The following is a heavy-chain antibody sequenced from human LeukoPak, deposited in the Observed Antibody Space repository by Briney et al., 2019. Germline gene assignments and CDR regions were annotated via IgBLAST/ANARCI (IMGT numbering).Heavy chain of an antibody. J-gene: IGHJ4*02. CDR3: ARDTPGYGGDDFDY. Sequence: GGSLRLSCAASGFTFNTYGMHRVRQAPGKGLEWMTFIQAGGDEYYYAESVKGRFTVSRDNSKNTLYLQMNSLRPEDTAVYYRARDTPGYGGDDFDYWGQGALVTVSS. CDR1: GFTFNTYG. V-gene: IGHV3-30*02. D-gene: IGHD4-23*01. CDR2: IQAGGDEY.